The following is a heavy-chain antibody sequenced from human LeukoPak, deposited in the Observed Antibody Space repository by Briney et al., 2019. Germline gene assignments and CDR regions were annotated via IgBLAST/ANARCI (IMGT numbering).Heavy chain of an antibody. CDR1: GGSFSGYY. Sequence: SETLSLTCAVYGGSFSGYYWSWIRQPPGKGLEWIGEINHSGSTNYNPSLKSRVTISVDTSKNQFSLKLSSVTAADTAVYYCARLGSKGIAARPTQNYYYYYMDVWGKGTTVTVSS. CDR3: ARLGSKGIAARPTQNYYYYYMDV. V-gene: IGHV4-34*01. CDR2: INHSGST. D-gene: IGHD6-6*01. J-gene: IGHJ6*03.